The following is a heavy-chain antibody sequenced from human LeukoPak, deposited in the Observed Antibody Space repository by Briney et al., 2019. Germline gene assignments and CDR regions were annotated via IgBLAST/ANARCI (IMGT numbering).Heavy chain of an antibody. CDR3: ARVGTIYYYGMDV. CDR2: IKQDGSEK. V-gene: IGHV3-7*01. Sequence: GGSLRLSCAASGFTFSSYWMSWVRQAPGKGLEWVANIKQDGSEKYYVDSVKGRFTISRDNAKNSLYLQMNSLRAEDTAVYYCARVGTIYYYGMDVWGQGTTVTVSS. J-gene: IGHJ6*02. CDR1: GFTFSSYW.